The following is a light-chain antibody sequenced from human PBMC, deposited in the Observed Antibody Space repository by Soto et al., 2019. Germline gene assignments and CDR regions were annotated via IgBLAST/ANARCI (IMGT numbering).Light chain of an antibody. Sequence: EIVMTQSPATLSVSPGERATLSCRASQSVSSKLAWYQHKPGQAPRLLIYDTSTRAAGIPARFTGSGSGTDFTLTISSLQSEDLAVYYCQQYNTWRSISFGQGTRLEI. V-gene: IGKV3-15*01. CDR2: DTS. CDR1: QSVSSK. J-gene: IGKJ5*01. CDR3: QQYNTWRSIS.